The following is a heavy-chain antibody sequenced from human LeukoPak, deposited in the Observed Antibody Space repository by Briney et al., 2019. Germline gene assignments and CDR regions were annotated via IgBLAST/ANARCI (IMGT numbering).Heavy chain of an antibody. D-gene: IGHD6-13*01. J-gene: IGHJ5*02. CDR2: ISDSGGST. CDR1: GFTFSSYA. CDR3: AKFTAAAPWGWFDP. V-gene: IGHV3-23*01. Sequence: PGGSLRLSCAASGFTFSSYAMSWVRQAPGKGLEWVSAISDSGGSTYYADSVKGQFTISRDNSKNTLYLQMNSLRAEDTAVYYCAKFTAAAPWGWFDPWGQGTLVTVSS.